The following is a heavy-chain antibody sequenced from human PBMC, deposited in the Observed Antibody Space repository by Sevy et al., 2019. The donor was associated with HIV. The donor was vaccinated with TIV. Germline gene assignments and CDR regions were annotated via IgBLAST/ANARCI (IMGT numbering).Heavy chain of an antibody. CDR2: LSFGSGEI. D-gene: IGHD2-8*01. CDR3: AREGCTKPHDY. CDR1: GFTFSKYS. V-gene: IGHV3-23*01. J-gene: IGHJ4*02. Sequence: GGSLRLSCAASGFTFSKYSMSWVRQPPGKGLEWVSTLSFGSGEINYADSVKGRLTISRDNSKGSVYLQMNNLRPEDTDVYYCAREGCTKPHDYWGQGTLVTVSS.